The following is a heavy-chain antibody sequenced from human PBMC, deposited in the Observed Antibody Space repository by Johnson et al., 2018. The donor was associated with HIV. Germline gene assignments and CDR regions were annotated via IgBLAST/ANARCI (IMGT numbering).Heavy chain of an antibody. D-gene: IGHD3-3*01. Sequence: VQLVESGGGVVQPGRSLRLSCAAPEFTFGRFSLHCVRQPPGKGLEWVGRIKSKTDGGTTDYAAPVKGRFTISRDDSKNTLYRQMKSLKTEETAGDYCTTGELWNGYYLHDAFYIWGQGTMVTVSS. J-gene: IGHJ3*02. CDR2: IKSKTDGGTT. V-gene: IGHV3-15*01. CDR3: TTGELWNGYYLHDAFYI. CDR1: EFTFGRFS.